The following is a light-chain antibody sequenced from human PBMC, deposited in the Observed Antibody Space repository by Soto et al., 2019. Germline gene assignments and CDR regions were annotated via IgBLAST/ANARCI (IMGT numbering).Light chain of an antibody. J-gene: IGLJ1*01. CDR2: DVT. CDR3: SSYTSSSTPPYV. CDR1: SSDVGGYNY. V-gene: IGLV2-14*01. Sequence: QSALTQPASVSGSPGQPITISCTGTSSDVGGYNYVSWYQQHPGKAPKLMIYDVTNRPSGVSNRFSGSKSGNTASLTISGLQAEDEADYCCSSYTSSSTPPYVLGTGTKVTVL.